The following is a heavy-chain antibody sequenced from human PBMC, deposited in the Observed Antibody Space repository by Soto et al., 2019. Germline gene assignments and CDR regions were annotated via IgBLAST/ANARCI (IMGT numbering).Heavy chain of an antibody. V-gene: IGHV1-2*04. CDR3: ASSGPYGDYEDRYYYGMDV. D-gene: IGHD4-17*01. CDR2: INPNSGGT. Sequence: ASVKVSCKASGGAFSSYAISWVRQAPGQGLEWMGWINPNSGGTNYAQKFQGWVTMTRDTSISTAYMELSRLRSDDTAVYYCASSGPYGDYEDRYYYGMDVWGQGTTVTVSS. J-gene: IGHJ6*02. CDR1: GGAFSSYA.